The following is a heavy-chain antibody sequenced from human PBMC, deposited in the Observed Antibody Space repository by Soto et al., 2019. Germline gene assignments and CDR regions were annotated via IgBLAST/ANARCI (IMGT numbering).Heavy chain of an antibody. J-gene: IGHJ5*02. CDR2: INSDGTVM. Sequence: PGGSLSLSCVASGFTFGSSWMHWVRQAPGKGLVWVARINSDGTVMSYADSVRGRFTISRDNAKNTLYLQMNSLRAEDTAVFYCARERFDPWGQGTLVTVSS. CDR3: ARERFDP. V-gene: IGHV3-74*01. CDR1: GFTFGSSW.